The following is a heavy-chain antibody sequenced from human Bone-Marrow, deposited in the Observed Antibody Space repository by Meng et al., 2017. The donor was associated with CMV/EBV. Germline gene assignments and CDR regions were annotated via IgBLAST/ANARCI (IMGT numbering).Heavy chain of an antibody. J-gene: IGHJ4*02. D-gene: IGHD3-10*02. CDR1: GFTFSSYW. V-gene: IGHV3-74*01. CDR3: ARDNMLALGFDY. CDR2: INSDGSST. Sequence: GESLKISCAASGFTFSSYWMHWVRQAPGKGLVWVSRINSDGSSTSYADSVKGRFTISRDNAKNSLYLQMNSLRAEDTAVYYCARDNMLALGFDYWGQGTLVTVSS.